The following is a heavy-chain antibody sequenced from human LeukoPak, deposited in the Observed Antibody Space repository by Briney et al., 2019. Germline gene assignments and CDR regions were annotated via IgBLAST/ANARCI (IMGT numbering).Heavy chain of an antibody. CDR2: INPNDGDT. J-gene: IGHJ4*02. CDR3: ARANFLYCSSSTCLSDY. V-gene: IGHV1-2*02. CDR1: GYTFTDYY. Sequence: ASVKVSCKASGYTFTDYYMHWVRQAPGQGFEWMGWINPNDGDTNYAQKFQGRVTMTRDASISTAHMEVSRLRSDDTAVYYCARANFLYCSSSTCLSDYWGQGTLVTVSS. D-gene: IGHD2-2*01.